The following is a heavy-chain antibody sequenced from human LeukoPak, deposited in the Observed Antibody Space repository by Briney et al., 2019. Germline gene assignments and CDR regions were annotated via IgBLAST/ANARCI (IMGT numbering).Heavy chain of an antibody. CDR3: AREALGFDY. CDR2: ISPSTGGT. J-gene: IGHJ4*02. D-gene: IGHD7-27*01. V-gene: IGHV1-2*02. CDR1: GYTFSGYY. Sequence: ASVKVSCKASGYTFSGYYIHWVRQAPGQGLEWMGWISPSTGGTNYAQKFQGRVTMTRDTSISTAYMELSRLRSDDTAVYYCAREALGFDYWGQGTLVTVSS.